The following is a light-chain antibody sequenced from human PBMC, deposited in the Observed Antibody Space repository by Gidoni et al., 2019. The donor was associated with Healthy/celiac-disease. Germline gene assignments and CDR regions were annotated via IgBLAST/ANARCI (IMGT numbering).Light chain of an antibody. CDR3: QQRSNWPRT. V-gene: IGKV3-11*01. J-gene: IGKJ1*01. CDR2: DAS. CDR1: QSVSSY. Sequence: VLTQSPATLSLSPGERATLSCRASQSVSSYLSWYQQKPGQAPRLLIYDASNRATGIPARFSGSGSGTDFTLTISSLEPEDFAVYYCQQRSNWPRTFGQGTKVEIK.